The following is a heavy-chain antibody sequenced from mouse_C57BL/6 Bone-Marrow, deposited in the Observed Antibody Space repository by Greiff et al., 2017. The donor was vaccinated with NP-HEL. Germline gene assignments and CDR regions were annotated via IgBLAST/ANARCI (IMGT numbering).Heavy chain of an antibody. J-gene: IGHJ2*01. D-gene: IGHD1-1*01. CDR2: IDPENGDT. CDR3: TTYGRSRYYFDY. Sequence: VQLQQSGAELVRPGASVKLSCTASGFNIKDDYMHWVKQRPEQGLEWIGWIDPENGDTEYASKFQGKATITADTSSNTAYLQLSSLTSEDTAVYYCTTYGRSRYYFDYWGQGTTLTVSS. CDR1: GFNIKDDY. V-gene: IGHV14-4*01.